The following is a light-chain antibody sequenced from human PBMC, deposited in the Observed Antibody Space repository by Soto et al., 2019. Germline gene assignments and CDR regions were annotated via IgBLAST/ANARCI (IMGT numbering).Light chain of an antibody. CDR1: TSNIGSNA. CDR3: ASYDDSLSGYV. V-gene: IGLV1-44*01. J-gene: IGLJ1*01. CDR2: SNN. Sequence: QSVVTQPPSVSGTPGQRVAISCSGSTSNIGSNAVSWYQHLPGTAPKLLIYSNNHRPSGVHDRFSGSESGTSASLAISGLQSEDEADYDCASYDDSLSGYVFGTGTKVTVL.